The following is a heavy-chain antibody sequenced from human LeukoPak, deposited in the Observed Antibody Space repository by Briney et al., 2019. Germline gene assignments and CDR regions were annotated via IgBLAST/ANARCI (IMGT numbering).Heavy chain of an antibody. J-gene: IGHJ5*02. D-gene: IGHD2/OR15-2a*01. V-gene: IGHV1-2*02. CDR1: VYTFTVYY. CDR2: INPNSGTT. CDR3: ARVVNVDWFDP. Sequence: ASLKVSCKASVYTFTVYYVYSVRQAPGQGGEWMGWINPNSGTTRYAQKFQGRVTMTRDTSIRTAYMELRRLRSDDTAVYYCARVVNVDWFDPWGLGTLVTVSS.